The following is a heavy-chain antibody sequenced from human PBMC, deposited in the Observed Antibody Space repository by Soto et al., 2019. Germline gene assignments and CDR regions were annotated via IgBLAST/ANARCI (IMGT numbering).Heavy chain of an antibody. D-gene: IGHD2-15*01. CDR2: ISYDGSNK. V-gene: IGHV3-30*03. Sequence: GGSLRLSCAASGFTFSSYGMHWVRQAPGKGLEWVAVISYDGSNKYYADSVKGRFTISRDNSKNTLYLQMNSLRAEDTAVYYCARDLVVVAATSDAFDIWGQGTMVTVSS. CDR1: GFTFSSYG. CDR3: ARDLVVVAATSDAFDI. J-gene: IGHJ3*02.